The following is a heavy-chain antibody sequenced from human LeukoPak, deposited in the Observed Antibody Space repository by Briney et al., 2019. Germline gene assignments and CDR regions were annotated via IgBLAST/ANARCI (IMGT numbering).Heavy chain of an antibody. V-gene: IGHV4-39*01. D-gene: IGHD2-15*01. CDR3: ASTYCSGGSCYGAFDI. J-gene: IGHJ3*02. CDR1: GGSISSSSYY. Sequence: SETLSLTCTVSGGSISSSSYYWGWIRLPPGKGLEWIGNIYYSGRTYYNPSLKSRVAISVDTSKNQFSLKLTSVTAADTAVYYCASTYCSGGSCYGAFDIWGQGTMVTVSS. CDR2: IYYSGRT.